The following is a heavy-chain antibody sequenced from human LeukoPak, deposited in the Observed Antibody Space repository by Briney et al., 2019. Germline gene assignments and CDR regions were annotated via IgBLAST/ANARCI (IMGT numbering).Heavy chain of an antibody. CDR3: AKQGGSLDY. J-gene: IGHJ4*02. D-gene: IGHD3-10*01. Sequence: GRSLRLSCAASGFTFSSYGMHWVRQAPGKGLEWVAVISYDGSNKYYADSVKGRFTISRDNSKNTLYLQMNSLRAEDTAVYYCAKQGGSLDYWGQGTLVTVSS. CDR1: GFTFSSYG. V-gene: IGHV3-30*18. CDR2: ISYDGSNK.